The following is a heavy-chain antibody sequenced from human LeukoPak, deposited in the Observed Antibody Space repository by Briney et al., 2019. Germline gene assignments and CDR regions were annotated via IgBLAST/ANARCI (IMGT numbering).Heavy chain of an antibody. J-gene: IGHJ5*02. Sequence: GASVKVSCKVSGYTLTDLSMHWVRQAPGKGLEWMGGFDPEDGETIYAQKFQGRVTMTEDTSTDTAYMELSSLRSEDTAVYYCATAHFHYDSSGYYSPWGQGTLVTVSS. D-gene: IGHD3-22*01. CDR3: ATAHFHYDSSGYYSP. CDR1: GYTLTDLS. CDR2: FDPEDGET. V-gene: IGHV1-24*01.